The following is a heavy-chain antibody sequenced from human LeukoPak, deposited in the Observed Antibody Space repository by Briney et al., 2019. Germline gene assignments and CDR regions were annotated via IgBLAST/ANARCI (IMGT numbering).Heavy chain of an antibody. CDR3: ARRYCSGGSCYSYFDY. J-gene: IGHJ4*02. Sequence: SVKVSCKASGGTFSSYAISWVRQAPGQGLEWMGRIIPILGIANYAQKFQGRVTITADKSTSTAYMELSSLRSEDTAVYYCARRYCSGGSCYSYFDYWGQGTLVTVSS. CDR1: GGTFSSYA. CDR2: IIPILGIA. V-gene: IGHV1-69*04. D-gene: IGHD2-15*01.